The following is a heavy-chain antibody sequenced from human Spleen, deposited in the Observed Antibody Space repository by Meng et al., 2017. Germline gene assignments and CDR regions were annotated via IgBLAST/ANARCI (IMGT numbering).Heavy chain of an antibody. CDR1: GFTFDDYT. Sequence: GESLKISCAASGFTFDDYTMHWVRQAPGKGLEWVSLISWDGGSTYYADSVKGRFTISRDNSKNTLYLQMNSLRAEDTAVYYCARDGEYSSSWSISAFDYWGQGTLVTVSS. J-gene: IGHJ4*02. D-gene: IGHD6-13*01. CDR3: ARDGEYSSSWSISAFDY. CDR2: ISWDGGST. V-gene: IGHV3-43*01.